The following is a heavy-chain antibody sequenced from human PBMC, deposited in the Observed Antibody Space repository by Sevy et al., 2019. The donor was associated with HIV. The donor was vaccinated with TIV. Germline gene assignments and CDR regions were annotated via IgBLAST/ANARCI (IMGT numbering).Heavy chain of an antibody. D-gene: IGHD5-12*01. V-gene: IGHV4-59*08. J-gene: IGHJ4*02. CDR1: GGSISSYY. CDR2: IYYSGSA. Sequence: SETLSLTCTVSGGSISSYYWSWIRQPPGKGLEWIGYIYYSGSANYNPPLKSRVTISVDMSKNQFSLKLSSVTAADTAVYYCARHYGEGGYNSDWGQGTLVTVSS. CDR3: ARHYGEGGYNSD.